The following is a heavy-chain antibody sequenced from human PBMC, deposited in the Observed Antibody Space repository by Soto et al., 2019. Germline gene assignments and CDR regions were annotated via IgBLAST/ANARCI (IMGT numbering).Heavy chain of an antibody. CDR1: GDSTSSYY. CDR3: ARHPLKYTNRYYFDY. J-gene: IGHJ4*02. V-gene: IGHV4-59*08. CDR2: IFYSGST. D-gene: IGHD6-13*01. Sequence: SETLSLTCTVSGDSTSSYYWSWIRQPPGKGLEWIGYIFYSGSTNYNPSLKSRVTISVDTSKNQFSLKLTSVTAADTAVYYCARHPLKYTNRYYFDYWGPGTLVTVSS.